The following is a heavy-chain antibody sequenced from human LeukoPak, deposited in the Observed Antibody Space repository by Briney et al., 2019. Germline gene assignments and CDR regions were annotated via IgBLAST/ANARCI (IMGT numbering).Heavy chain of an antibody. D-gene: IGHD2-15*01. V-gene: IGHV3-21*01. J-gene: IGHJ6*02. Sequence: KGLEWVSSISSSSGYIYYADSVKGRFTISRDNAKNSLYLQMNSLRAEDTAVYYCARVGGGSDYYYYGMDVWGQGTTVTVSS. CDR3: ARVGGGSDYYYYGMDV. CDR2: ISSSSGYI.